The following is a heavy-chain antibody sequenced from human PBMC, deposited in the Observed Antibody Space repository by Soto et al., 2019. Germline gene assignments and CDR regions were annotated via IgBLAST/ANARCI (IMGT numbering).Heavy chain of an antibody. CDR3: AREEHYDSSGYYYDY. D-gene: IGHD3-22*01. CDR2: IYYSGST. J-gene: IGHJ4*02. Sequence: DLEWIGYIYYSGSTYYNPSLKSRVTISVDTSKNQFSLKLSSVTAADTAVYYCAREEHYDSSGYYYDYWGQGTLVTVSS. V-gene: IGHV4-31*02.